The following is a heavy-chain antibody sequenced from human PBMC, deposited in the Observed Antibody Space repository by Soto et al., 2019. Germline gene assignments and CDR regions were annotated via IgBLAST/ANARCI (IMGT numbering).Heavy chain of an antibody. CDR3: AHSLPSGGSCYYVDY. V-gene: IGHV2-5*02. CDR1: VFSLSTSEVG. CDR2: IYWDDDK. Sequence: SGPKLVNPTQTLTLTCTFSVFSLSTSEVGVGWIRQPPGKALEWLALIYWDDDKRYSPSLKSRLTITKDTSKNQVVLTMTNMDPVDTATYFGAHSLPSGGSCYYVDYWGQGTLVTVSS. J-gene: IGHJ4*02. D-gene: IGHD2-15*01.